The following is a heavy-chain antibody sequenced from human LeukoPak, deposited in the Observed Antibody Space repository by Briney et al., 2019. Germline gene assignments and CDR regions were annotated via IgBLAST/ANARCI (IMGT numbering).Heavy chain of an antibody. CDR3: ARDRYDFWSDYNWFDP. Sequence: GGSLRLSCAASGFTFSSYSMNWVRQAPGKGLEWVSSVSSSSSYIYYADSVKGRFTISRDNAKNSLYLQMNSLRAEDTAVYYCARDRYDFWSDYNWFDPWGQGTLVTVS. J-gene: IGHJ5*02. CDR2: VSSSSSYI. CDR1: GFTFSSYS. V-gene: IGHV3-21*01. D-gene: IGHD3-3*01.